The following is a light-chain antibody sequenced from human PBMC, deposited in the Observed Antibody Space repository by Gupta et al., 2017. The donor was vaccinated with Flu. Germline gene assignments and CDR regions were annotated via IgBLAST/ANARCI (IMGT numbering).Light chain of an antibody. CDR3: QVSGRSPPSIS. J-gene: IGKJ4*01. V-gene: IGKV3-20*01. CDR1: EMVKTMF. CDR2: GTS. Sequence: IVLTQSPGTLSLSPGERGTLSCRASEMVKTMFGAWYQQKPGQPPRLFMSGTSVRATYTPKRFSPSGYGTDCTLTINGLEPEGHALYYCQVSGRSPPSISFGGGTKVEIK.